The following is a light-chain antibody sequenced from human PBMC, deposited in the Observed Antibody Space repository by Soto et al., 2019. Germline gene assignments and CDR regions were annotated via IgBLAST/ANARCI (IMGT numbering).Light chain of an antibody. Sequence: EFVLTQSPGTLSLSPGERATLSCRASQSVSNNYLAWYQQKPGQAPRLLIYGASNRATGIPDRFSGSGSGTDFSLTISRLQREDFAVYYCQQCGSPPFTFGPGTKVDIK. J-gene: IGKJ3*01. CDR3: QQCGSPPFT. CDR2: GAS. V-gene: IGKV3-20*01. CDR1: QSVSNNY.